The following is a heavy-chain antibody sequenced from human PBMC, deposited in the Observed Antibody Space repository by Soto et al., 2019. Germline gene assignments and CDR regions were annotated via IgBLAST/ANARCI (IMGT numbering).Heavy chain of an antibody. D-gene: IGHD3-22*01. Sequence: QVQLVQSGAEEKKPGASVKVSCKASGYTFTSYAMHWVRQAPGQRLEWMGWINGGNGNTKYSQKFQGRVTITRDTSASTAYMELSSLRSEDTAVYYCARDYETSGYPRYYFDYWGQGTLVTVSS. J-gene: IGHJ4*02. CDR2: INGGNGNT. V-gene: IGHV1-3*05. CDR3: ARDYETSGYPRYYFDY. CDR1: GYTFTSYA.